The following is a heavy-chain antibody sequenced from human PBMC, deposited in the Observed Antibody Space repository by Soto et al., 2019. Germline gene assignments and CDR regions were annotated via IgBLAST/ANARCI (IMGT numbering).Heavy chain of an antibody. CDR3: AKGGGNYLDY. CDR1: GFTFSKYG. CDR2: IISSGVDT. D-gene: IGHD3-10*01. Sequence: PXASLRLSCAASGFTFSKYGMTGVRQVSGKGLEWVSTIISSGVDTYYADSMKGRFATSRDNSKNTLYLQMNSLRTDDTAVYYCAKGGGNYLDYWGQGTVVTV. V-gene: IGHV3-23*01. J-gene: IGHJ4*02.